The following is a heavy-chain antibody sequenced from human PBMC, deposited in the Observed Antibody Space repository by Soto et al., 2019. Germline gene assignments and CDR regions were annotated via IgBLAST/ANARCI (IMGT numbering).Heavy chain of an antibody. Sequence: QVQLVQSGAEVKKPGSSVKVSSKASGGTFSSYSISWVRQAPGQGLEWMGRIIPILGIANYAQKFHGRVTITADKSTSTAYMKLSSLRSEDTAVYYCARDCSSTSCPRPGYWGQGTLVTVSS. D-gene: IGHD2-2*01. CDR2: IIPILGIA. V-gene: IGHV1-69*08. CDR3: ARDCSSTSCPRPGY. J-gene: IGHJ4*02. CDR1: GGTFSSYS.